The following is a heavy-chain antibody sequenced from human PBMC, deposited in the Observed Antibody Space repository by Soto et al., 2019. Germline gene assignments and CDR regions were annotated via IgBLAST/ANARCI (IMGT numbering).Heavy chain of an antibody. CDR1: GGTFSSYA. Sequence: EASGKVSCKASGGTFSSYAISWVRQAPGQGLEWMGGIIPIFGTANYAQKFQGRVTITADESTSTAYMELSSPRSEDTAVYYCARVGTTVTRDYYYYYGMDVWGQGTTVTVSS. D-gene: IGHD4-17*01. J-gene: IGHJ6*02. CDR2: IIPIFGTA. V-gene: IGHV1-69*13. CDR3: ARVGTTVTRDYYYYYGMDV.